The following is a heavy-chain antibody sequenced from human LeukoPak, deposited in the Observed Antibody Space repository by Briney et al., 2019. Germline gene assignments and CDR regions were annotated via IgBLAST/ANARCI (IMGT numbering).Heavy chain of an antibody. D-gene: IGHD6-19*01. J-gene: IGHJ4*02. CDR3: ARADSSGWYSPTY. V-gene: IGHV3-7*01. CDR2: INHNGNVN. CDR1: GFTFSSYW. Sequence: GGSLRLSCAASGFTFSSYWMNWARQAPGKGLEWVASINHNGNVNYYVDSVKGRFTISRDNAKNSLYLQMSNLRAEDTAVYYCARADSSGWYSPTYWGQGTLVTVSS.